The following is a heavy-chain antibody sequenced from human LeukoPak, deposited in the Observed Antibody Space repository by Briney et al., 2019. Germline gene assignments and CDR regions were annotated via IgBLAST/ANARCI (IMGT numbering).Heavy chain of an antibody. D-gene: IGHD3-10*01. CDR1: GGSISSGDYY. CDR2: IYYSGST. J-gene: IGHJ5*02. CDR3: AREEGEVRGNNWFDP. Sequence: PSETLSLTCTVSGGSISSGDYYWSWIRQPPGKGLEWIGYIYYSGSTYYNPSLKSRVTISVDTSKNQFSLKLSSVTAADTAVYYCAREEGEVRGNNWFDPWGQGTLVTVSS. V-gene: IGHV4-30-4*01.